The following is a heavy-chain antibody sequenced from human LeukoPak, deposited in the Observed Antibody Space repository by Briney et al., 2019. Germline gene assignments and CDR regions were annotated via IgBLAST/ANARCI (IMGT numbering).Heavy chain of an antibody. CDR2: ISGSGGST. V-gene: IGHV3-23*01. J-gene: IGHJ4*02. CDR1: GFTFSSYA. CDR3: AKATLKEILKDYGDLLV. D-gene: IGHD4-17*01. Sequence: PGGSLRLSCAASGFTFSSYAMSWVRQAPGKGLEWVSAISGSGGSTYYADSVKGRFTISRDNSKNTLYLQMNSLRAEDTAVYYCAKATLKEILKDYGDLLVWGQGTLVTVSS.